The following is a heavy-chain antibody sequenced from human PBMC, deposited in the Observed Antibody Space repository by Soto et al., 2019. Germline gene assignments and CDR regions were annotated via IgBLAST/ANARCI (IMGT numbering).Heavy chain of an antibody. CDR1: GYTLTELS. D-gene: IGHD4-17*01. CDR3: ATDFVAYGDCSLFDY. CDR2: FDPEDGET. V-gene: IGHV1-24*01. J-gene: IGHJ4*02. Sequence: ASVKVSCKVSGYTLTELSMHWVRQAPGKGLEWMGGFDPEDGETIYAQKFQGRVTMTEDTSTDTAYMELSSLRSEDTAVYYCATDFVAYGDCSLFDYWGQRTLVTVSS.